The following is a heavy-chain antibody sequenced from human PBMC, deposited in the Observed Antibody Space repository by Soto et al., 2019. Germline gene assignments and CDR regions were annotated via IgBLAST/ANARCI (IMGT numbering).Heavy chain of an antibody. D-gene: IGHD3-22*01. CDR3: ARDRDMIVVVILNGAFDI. CDR1: VDTFTSYG. J-gene: IGHJ3*02. Sequence: ASVKVSCNASVDTFTSYGISWVRQAPGQGLEWMGCISSYNGNTNYAQKLQGRVTMTTDTSTSTAYMELRSLRSDDTSVYYCARDRDMIVVVILNGAFDIWGQGTMVTVPS. V-gene: IGHV1-18*04. CDR2: ISSYNGNT.